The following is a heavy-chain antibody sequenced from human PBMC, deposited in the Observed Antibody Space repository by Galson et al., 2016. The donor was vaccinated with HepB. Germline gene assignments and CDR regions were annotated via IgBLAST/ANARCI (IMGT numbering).Heavy chain of an antibody. J-gene: IGHJ1*01. CDR1: GFTFTTYG. CDR3: ASMKGYFQY. Sequence: SLRLSCAASGFTFTTYGMSWVRQAPGKGLEWVSAITGDSGSAYYADSVKGRFTISRDNSKNTLYLQMNSLRAEDTAVYYCASMKGYFQYWGQGTLVTVSS. CDR2: ITGDSGSA. V-gene: IGHV3-23*01. D-gene: IGHD2-8*01.